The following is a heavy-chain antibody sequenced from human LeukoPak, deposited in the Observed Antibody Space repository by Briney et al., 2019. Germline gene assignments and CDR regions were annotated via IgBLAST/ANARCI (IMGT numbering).Heavy chain of an antibody. CDR1: GYTFTTLD. CDR3: ARVEGSPDY. Sequence: ASVKVSCKASGYTFTTLDINWVRQATGQGLEWMGWINTNSGNTGNAQKFQGRVTITRNTSISTAYMELSSLRSEDTAVYYCARVEGSPDYWGQGTLVTVSS. V-gene: IGHV1-8*03. CDR2: INTNSGNT. D-gene: IGHD2-15*01. J-gene: IGHJ4*02.